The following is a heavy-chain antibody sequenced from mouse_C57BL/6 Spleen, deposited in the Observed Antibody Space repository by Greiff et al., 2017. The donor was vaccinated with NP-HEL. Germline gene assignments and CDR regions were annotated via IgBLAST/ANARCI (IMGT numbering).Heavy chain of an antibody. Sequence: QVQLQQSGAELVRPGASVTLSCKASGYTFTDYEMHWVKQTPVHGLEWIGAIDPETGGTAYNQKFKGKAILTADKSSSTAYMELRSLTSEDSAVYYCTRWGLWLRQGGDYWGQGTTLTVSS. CDR3: TRWGLWLRQGGDY. CDR1: GYTFTDYE. V-gene: IGHV1-15*01. CDR2: IDPETGGT. D-gene: IGHD2-2*01. J-gene: IGHJ2*01.